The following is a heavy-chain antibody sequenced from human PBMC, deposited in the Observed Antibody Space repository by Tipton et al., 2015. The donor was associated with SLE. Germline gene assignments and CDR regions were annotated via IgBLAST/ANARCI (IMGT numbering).Heavy chain of an antibody. Sequence: TLSLTCTVSGGSISSSSYYWGWIRQPPGKGLEWIGRIYYSGSSYYNPSHKSRVTISVDTSKNQFSLKLSSVTAADTAVYYCARDPNGGYGSFDYWGLGALVTVSS. D-gene: IGHD7-27*01. J-gene: IGHJ4*02. CDR2: IYYSGSS. CDR3: ARDPNGGYGSFDY. CDR1: GGSISSSSYY. V-gene: IGHV4-39*07.